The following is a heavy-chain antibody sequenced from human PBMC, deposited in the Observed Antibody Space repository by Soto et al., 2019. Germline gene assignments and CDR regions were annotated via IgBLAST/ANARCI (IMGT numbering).Heavy chain of an antibody. CDR1: VFTFSGAW. D-gene: IGHD3-16*01. CDR2: IKRKIDGETT. V-gene: IGHV3-15*01. CDR3: TIGKGLTEFDY. J-gene: IGHJ4*02. Sequence: WGSLRISCVFSVFTFSGAWMTWVRQAPGKGLDWVGRIKRKIDGETTDYAAPVKGRFTISRDDSKSTLYLQMNSLRTEDTAMYYCTIGKGLTEFDYWGQGALVTVSS.